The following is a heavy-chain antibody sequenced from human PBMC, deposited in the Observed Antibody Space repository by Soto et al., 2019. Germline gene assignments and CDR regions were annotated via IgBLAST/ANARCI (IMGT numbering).Heavy chain of an antibody. V-gene: IGHV4-31*03. CDR3: VRERGIRSSWCLGYFDY. CDR2: ISYAGST. D-gene: IGHD6-13*01. J-gene: IGHJ4*02. CDR1: GGFINTDNYY. Sequence: TLPFPCTVSGGFINTDNYYWPWIRQHPGKGLEWIGSISYAGSTYFTPSLMSRLTMSVDTSNNQFSLMLTSVTAADTPVYYCVRERGIRSSWCLGYFDYWRQGTLVTISS.